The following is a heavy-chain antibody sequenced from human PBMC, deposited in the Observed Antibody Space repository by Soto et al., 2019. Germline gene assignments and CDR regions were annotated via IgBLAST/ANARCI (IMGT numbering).Heavy chain of an antibody. V-gene: IGHV3-53*01. CDR3: AGARMIFFDY. Sequence: GGSLRLSCAASGLTVSNKYMSWVRQAPGKGLESISVIYSGGSTYYADSVKGRFTISRDSSKNTLYLQMNNLRVEDTAVYYCAGARMIFFDYWGQGALVTVSS. CDR2: IYSGGST. J-gene: IGHJ4*02. D-gene: IGHD3-9*01. CDR1: GLTVSNKY.